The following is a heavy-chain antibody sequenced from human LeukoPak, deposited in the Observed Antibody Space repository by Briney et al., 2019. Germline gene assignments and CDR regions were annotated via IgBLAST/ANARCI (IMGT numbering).Heavy chain of an antibody. J-gene: IGHJ4*02. Sequence: PGGSLRLSCAASGFTFSSYWMHWVRQAPGKGLVWVSRINSDGSSTTYADSVKGRFTISRDNANNTLYLQMNSLRAEDTAVYYCARGGYSYGLYYFDYWGQGTLVTVSS. CDR1: GFTFSSYW. CDR2: INSDGSST. D-gene: IGHD5-18*01. V-gene: IGHV3-74*01. CDR3: ARGGYSYGLYYFDY.